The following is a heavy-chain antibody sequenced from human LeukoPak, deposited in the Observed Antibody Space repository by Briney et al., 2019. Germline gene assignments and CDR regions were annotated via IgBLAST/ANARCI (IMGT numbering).Heavy chain of an antibody. J-gene: IGHJ4*02. CDR1: GFTFSSYA. D-gene: IGHD1-14*01. Sequence: GRSLRLSCAASGFTFSSYAMHWVRQAPGKGLEWVAVISYDGSNRYYADSVKGRFTISRDNSKNTLYLQMNSLRAEDTAVYYCARDIAELDYWGQGTLVTVSS. CDR3: ARDIAELDY. V-gene: IGHV3-30-3*01. CDR2: ISYDGSNR.